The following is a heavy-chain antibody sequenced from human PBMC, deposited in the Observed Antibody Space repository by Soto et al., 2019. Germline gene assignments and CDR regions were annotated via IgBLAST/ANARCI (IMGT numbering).Heavy chain of an antibody. Sequence: LTCTVSGGSVSRGSYYWSWIRQPPGQGLEWIGYIYYSGSTNYNPSLKSRVTISVDTSKNQFSLQLSSVTAADTAVYYCAGLPNRGSWFDPWGQGTRVTVSS. CDR3: AGLPNRGSWFDP. CDR1: GGSVSRGSYY. V-gene: IGHV4-61*01. CDR2: IYYSGST. D-gene: IGHD3-10*01. J-gene: IGHJ5*02.